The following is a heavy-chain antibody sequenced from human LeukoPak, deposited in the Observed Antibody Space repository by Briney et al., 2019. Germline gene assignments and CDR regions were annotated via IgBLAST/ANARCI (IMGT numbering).Heavy chain of an antibody. CDR1: GFSFRNYA. CDR2: INTDGRIT. Sequence: TGGSLRLSCVASGFSFRNYAIHWVRQAPGKGLEYVSVINTDGRITYYADSVKGRFTISRDNANNSLYLQMNSLRAEDTALYYCARGVYQFDYWGQGTLVTVSS. D-gene: IGHD3-16*02. V-gene: IGHV3-64*02. CDR3: ARGVYQFDY. J-gene: IGHJ4*02.